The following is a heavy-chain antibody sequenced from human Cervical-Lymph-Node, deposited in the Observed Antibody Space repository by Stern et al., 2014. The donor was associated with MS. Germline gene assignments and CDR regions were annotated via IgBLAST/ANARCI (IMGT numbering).Heavy chain of an antibody. D-gene: IGHD2-8*02. Sequence: QVQLQESGPGLVKPSETLSLTCAVSGDSISSYTHYWAWIRQPPGKGLEWIGSVYYSGATYSTPSLKIPVPISVDTSKNHSPRGLTSVTAADTAVYYCAKHACTGAACPFDLWGQGTLVTVSS. CDR3: AKHACTGAACPFDL. CDR2: VYYSGAT. CDR1: GDSISSYTHY. J-gene: IGHJ4*02. V-gene: IGHV4-39*01.